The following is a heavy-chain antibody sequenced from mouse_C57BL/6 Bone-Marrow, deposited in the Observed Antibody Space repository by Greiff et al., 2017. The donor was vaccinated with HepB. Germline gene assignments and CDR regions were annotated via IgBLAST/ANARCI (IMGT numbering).Heavy chain of an antibody. D-gene: IGHD1-1*01. Sequence: VLLQQPGAELVKPGASVKLSCKASGYTFTSYWMHWVKQRPGQGLEWIGMIHPNSGSTNYNEKFKSKATLTVDKSSSTAYMQLSSLTSEDSAVYYCARVYYYGSKRYFDYWGQGTTLTVSS. V-gene: IGHV1-64*01. J-gene: IGHJ2*01. CDR1: GYTFTSYW. CDR3: ARVYYYGSKRYFDY. CDR2: IHPNSGST.